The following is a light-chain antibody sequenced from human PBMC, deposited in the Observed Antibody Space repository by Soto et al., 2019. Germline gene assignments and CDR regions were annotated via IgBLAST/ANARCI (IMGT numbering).Light chain of an antibody. V-gene: IGKV1-9*01. CDR3: QQLNSYPQFT. J-gene: IGKJ3*01. Sequence: IQLTQSPSSLSASVGDRVTITCRASQGISSYLAWYQQKPGKAPKLLIYAASTLQSGVPSRFSGSGSGTDFTLTISSLQAEDFATYYCQQLNSYPQFTFGPGTKVDIK. CDR1: QGISSY. CDR2: AAS.